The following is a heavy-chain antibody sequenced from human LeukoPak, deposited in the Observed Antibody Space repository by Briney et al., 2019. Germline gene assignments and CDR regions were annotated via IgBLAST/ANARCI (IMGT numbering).Heavy chain of an antibody. CDR2: INPNSGGT. V-gene: IGHV1-2*02. J-gene: IGHJ4*02. CDR1: GYTFTGYY. Sequence: EASVKVSCKASGYTFTGYYMHWVRQAPGQGLERMGWINPNSGGTNYAQKFKGRVTMTRDTSISTAYMELSRLRSDDTAVYYCARVPKATPGHFDYWGQGTLVTVSS. CDR3: ARVPKATPGHFDY.